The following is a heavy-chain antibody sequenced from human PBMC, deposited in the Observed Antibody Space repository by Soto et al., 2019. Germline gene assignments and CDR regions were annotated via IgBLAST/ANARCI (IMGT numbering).Heavy chain of an antibody. CDR1: GFTFSSYA. V-gene: IGHV3-23*01. CDR2: ITSGDST. Sequence: EVQLLESGGGLVQPGGSLRLSCAASGFTFSSYAMSWVRQAPGKGLEWVSTITSGDSTYYADSVKGRFTISRDNSKNTLYLQMNSLRAEDTAVYYCAPPGRFRDCYYYMDVWGKGTTVTVSS. J-gene: IGHJ6*03. CDR3: APPGRFRDCYYYMDV. D-gene: IGHD3-10*01.